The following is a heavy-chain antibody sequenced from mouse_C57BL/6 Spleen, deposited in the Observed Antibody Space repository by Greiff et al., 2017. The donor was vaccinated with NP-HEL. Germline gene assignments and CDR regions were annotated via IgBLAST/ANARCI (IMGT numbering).Heavy chain of an antibody. CDR2: INYDGSST. Sequence: EVMLVESEGGLVQPGRSMKLSCTASGFTFSDYYMAWVRQVPEKGLEWVANINYDGSSTYYLDSLKSRFIISRDNAKNILYLQMSSLKSEDTATYYCARAGYYGKRAYAMGYWGQGASVTVSS. CDR3: ARAGYYGKRAYAMGY. CDR1: GFTFSDYY. J-gene: IGHJ4*01. V-gene: IGHV5-16*01. D-gene: IGHD1-1*01.